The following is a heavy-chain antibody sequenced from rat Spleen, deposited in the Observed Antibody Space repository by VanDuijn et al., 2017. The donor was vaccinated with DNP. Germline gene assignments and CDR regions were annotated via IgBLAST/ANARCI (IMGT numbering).Heavy chain of an antibody. D-gene: IGHD5-1*01. CDR3: TRGWEPDY. J-gene: IGHJ2*01. CDR2: ISNTGDST. V-gene: IGHV5-31*01. CDR1: GFSFRGDW. Sequence: EVQLVESGGGLVQPGSPLKLSCAASGFSFRGDWLNWIRQAPGKGLAWVASISNTGDSTYYSDSVKGRFSISRDNEKSTLYLQMDSLRSEDTATYYCTRGWEPDYWGQGVTVTVSS.